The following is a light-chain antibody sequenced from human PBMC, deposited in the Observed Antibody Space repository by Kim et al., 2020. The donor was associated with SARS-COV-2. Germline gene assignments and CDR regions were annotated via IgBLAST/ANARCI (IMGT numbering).Light chain of an antibody. Sequence: SASTGDRVTVTCRVSQDIGSYLAWYQQKPGNAPTLLIYAASTLQTGVPSRFSGSGSGTYFTLTISCLQSEDFATYYCQQYHTYPATFGQGTKLEI. V-gene: IGKV1-8*01. CDR3: QQYHTYPAT. CDR2: AAS. CDR1: QDIGSY. J-gene: IGKJ2*01.